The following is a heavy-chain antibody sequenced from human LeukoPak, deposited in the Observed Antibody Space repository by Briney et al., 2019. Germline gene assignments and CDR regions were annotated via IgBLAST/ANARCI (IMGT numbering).Heavy chain of an antibody. CDR2: INPSGGST. J-gene: IGHJ4*02. CDR1: GYTFTNYY. V-gene: IGHV1-46*01. CDR3: ARDESGAAAGSFDY. Sequence: GASVNVSCKASGYTFTNYYMHWVRQAPGQGLEWVGIINPSGGSTSYAQKFQGRVTMTRDTSTSTVYMELSSLRSEDTAVYYCARDESGAAAGSFDYWGQGTLVTVSS. D-gene: IGHD6-13*01.